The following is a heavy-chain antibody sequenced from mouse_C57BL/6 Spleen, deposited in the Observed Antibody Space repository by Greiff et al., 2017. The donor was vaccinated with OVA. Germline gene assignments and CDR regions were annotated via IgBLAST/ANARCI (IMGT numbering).Heavy chain of an antibody. J-gene: IGHJ2*01. V-gene: IGHV1-63*01. Sequence: VKLQESGAELVRPGTSVKMSCKASGYTFTNYWIGWAKQRPGHGLEWIGDIYPGGGYTNYNEKFKGKATLTADKSSSTAYMQFSGLTSEDSAIYYCARRNPYYFDYWGQGTTLTVSS. CDR3: ARRNPYYFDY. CDR1: GYTFTNYW. CDR2: IYPGGGYT.